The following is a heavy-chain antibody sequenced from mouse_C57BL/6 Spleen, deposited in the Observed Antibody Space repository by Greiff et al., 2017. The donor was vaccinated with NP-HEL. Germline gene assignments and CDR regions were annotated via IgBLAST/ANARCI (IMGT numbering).Heavy chain of an antibody. Sequence: EVKLMESGGGLVQPGGSLSLSCAASGFTFTDYYMSWVRQPPGKALEWLGFIRNKANGYTTEYSASVKGRFTISGDNSQSILYLQMNALRAEDSATYYCARRDYGSREYFDVWGTGTTVTVSS. CDR1: GFTFTDYY. V-gene: IGHV7-3*01. CDR3: ARRDYGSREYFDV. J-gene: IGHJ1*03. D-gene: IGHD1-1*01. CDR2: IRNKANGYTT.